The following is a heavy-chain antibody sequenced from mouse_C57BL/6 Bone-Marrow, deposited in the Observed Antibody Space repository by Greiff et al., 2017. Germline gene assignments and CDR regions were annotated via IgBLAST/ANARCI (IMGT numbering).Heavy chain of an antibody. CDR2: ISSGGGST. Sequence: EVKLVESGEGLVKPGGSLKLSCAASGFTFSSYAMSWVRQTPEKRLEWVAYISSGGGSTYYPDTVKGRFTISRDNAKNTLYLQMSRLKSEDTAMYYCARHGGNLYYAMDYWGQGTSVTVSS. V-gene: IGHV5-12*01. CDR1: GFTFSSYA. CDR3: ARHGGNLYYAMDY. D-gene: IGHD2-1*01. J-gene: IGHJ4*01.